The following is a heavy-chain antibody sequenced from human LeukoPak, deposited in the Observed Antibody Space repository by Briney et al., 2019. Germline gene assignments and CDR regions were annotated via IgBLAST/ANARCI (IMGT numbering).Heavy chain of an antibody. CDR3: ARDTRPTDRSGYYHPDCFDY. J-gene: IGHJ4*02. Sequence: GGSLILSCAASGFIFSNYEMNWVRQAPGKGLEWVSYISSSGSTIYYADSVKGRCTISRDNAKNSLYLQMNSLRAEDTAVYYCARDTRPTDRSGYYHPDCFDYWGQGTLVTVSS. V-gene: IGHV3-48*03. CDR2: ISSSGSTI. D-gene: IGHD3-22*01. CDR1: GFIFSNYE.